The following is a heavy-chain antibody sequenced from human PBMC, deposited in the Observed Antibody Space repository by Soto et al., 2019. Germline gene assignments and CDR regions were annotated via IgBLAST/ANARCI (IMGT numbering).Heavy chain of an antibody. CDR1: GYAFTSYG. CDR3: ATGRIGAAL. CDR2: MSPDSGKT. J-gene: IGHJ4*02. V-gene: IGHV1-8*02. Sequence: VASLKVSCKASGYAFTSYGISWVRQAPGQGLEWMGWMSPDSGKTGYVEKFQGRVTMTANTSLSTAYTELHRLRSEDTAIYFCATGRIGAALWGQGTLVTVSS. D-gene: IGHD2-15*01.